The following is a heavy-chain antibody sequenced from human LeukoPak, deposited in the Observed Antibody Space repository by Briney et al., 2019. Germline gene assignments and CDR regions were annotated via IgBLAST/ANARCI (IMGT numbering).Heavy chain of an antibody. CDR1: GGSISSYY. Sequence: PSETLSLTCTVSGGSISSYYWSWIRQPPGKGLEWIGYIYTSGSTNYNPSLKSRVTISVDTSKNQFSLKLSSVTAADTAVYYCARQGLGYANAFDIWGQGTMVTVSS. CDR3: ARQGLGYANAFDI. V-gene: IGHV4-4*09. CDR2: IYTSGST. D-gene: IGHD5-12*01. J-gene: IGHJ3*02.